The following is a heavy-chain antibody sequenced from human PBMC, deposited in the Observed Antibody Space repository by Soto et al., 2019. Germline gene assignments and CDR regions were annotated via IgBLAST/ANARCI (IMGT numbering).Heavy chain of an antibody. D-gene: IGHD2-21*02. CDR1: GGSISSGGYY. CDR2: IYYSGST. CDR3: AREGTDNWFDP. Sequence: SETLSLTCTVSGGSISSGGYYWSWIRQHPGKGLEWIGYIYYSGSTYYNPSLKSRVTISVDTSKNQFSLKLSSVTAADTAVYYCAREGTDNWFDPWGQGTLVTVSS. V-gene: IGHV4-31*03. J-gene: IGHJ5*02.